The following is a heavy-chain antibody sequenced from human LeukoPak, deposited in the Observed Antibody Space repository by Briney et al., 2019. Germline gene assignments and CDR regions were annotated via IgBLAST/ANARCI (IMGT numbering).Heavy chain of an antibody. CDR3: ARDDCSGGSCYTDY. J-gene: IGHJ4*02. V-gene: IGHV3-21*01. D-gene: IGHD2-15*01. CDR2: ISSSSSYI. CDR1: GFTFSSYS. Sequence: GGSLRLSCAASGFTFSSYSMNWVRQAPGKGLEWVSSISSSSSYIYYADPVKGRFTISRDNAKNSLYLQMNSLRAEDTAVYYCARDDCSGGSCYTDYWGQGTLVTVSS.